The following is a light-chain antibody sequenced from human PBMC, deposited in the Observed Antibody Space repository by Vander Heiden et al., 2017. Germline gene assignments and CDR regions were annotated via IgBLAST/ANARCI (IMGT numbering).Light chain of an antibody. CDR1: SSNIGSNY. CDR3: AAWDDSLSGPV. V-gene: IGLV1-47*02. Sequence: QSVLTQPPSASGTPGQRVTISSSGSSSNIGSNYVYWYQQLPGTAPKLLIYSNNQRPSGVPDRFSGSKSGTSASLAISGLRSEDEADYYCAAWDDSLSGPVFGGGTKLTVL. J-gene: IGLJ3*02. CDR2: SNN.